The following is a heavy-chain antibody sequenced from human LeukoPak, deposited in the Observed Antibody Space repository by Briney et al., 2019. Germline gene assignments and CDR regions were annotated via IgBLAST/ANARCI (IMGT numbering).Heavy chain of an antibody. CDR2: ISSSSSSTSI. J-gene: IGHJ3*02. D-gene: IGHD3-22*01. CDR3: AKVLIPDSYYDSSGAHDAFDI. CDR1: GFSL. Sequence: GGSLRLSCAASGFSLNWFRQAPGKGLEWVSYISSSSSSTSIYYADSVRGRFTISRDNAKSSLYLQMNSLRDEDSAVYYCAKVLIPDSYYDSSGAHDAFDIWGQGTMVTVSS. V-gene: IGHV3-48*02.